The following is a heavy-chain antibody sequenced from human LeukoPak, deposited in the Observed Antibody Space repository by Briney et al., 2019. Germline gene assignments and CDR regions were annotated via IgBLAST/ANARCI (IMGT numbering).Heavy chain of an antibody. D-gene: IGHD3-10*02. V-gene: IGHV3-43*01. CDR2: ISWDGGSK. CDR1: GFMFEDYS. J-gene: IGHJ6*04. Sequence: PGGSLRLSCAASGFMFEDYSMHWVRQAPGKGLEWVSVISWDGGSKYYADSVKGRFTISRDNAKNSLYLQMNSLRAEDTAVYYCAELGITMIGGVWGKGTTVTISS. CDR3: AELGITMIGGV.